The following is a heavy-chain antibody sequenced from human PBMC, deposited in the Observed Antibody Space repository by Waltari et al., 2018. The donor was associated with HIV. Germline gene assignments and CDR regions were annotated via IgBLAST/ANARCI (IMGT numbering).Heavy chain of an antibody. V-gene: IGHV4-34*01. D-gene: IGHD2-15*01. Sequence: QVQLQQRGAGLLKPSATLPLTCAVSGGSLSGYYWSWLRQPPGKGLEWIGEINHSGSTNYNPSLKSRVTISVDTSKNQFSLKLSSVTAADTAVYYCARTVVTLQAYFDYWGQGTLVTVSS. CDR2: INHSGST. CDR1: GGSLSGYY. CDR3: ARTVVTLQAYFDY. J-gene: IGHJ4*02.